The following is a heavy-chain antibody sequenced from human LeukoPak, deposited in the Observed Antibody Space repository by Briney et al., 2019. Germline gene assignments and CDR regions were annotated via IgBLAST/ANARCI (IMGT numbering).Heavy chain of an antibody. J-gene: IGHJ6*03. CDR3: ARVMGRYFDWLSHYYYMDV. V-gene: IGHV3-30*03. D-gene: IGHD3-9*01. Sequence: GSLRLSCAASGFTFSSYGMHWVRQAPGKGLEWVAVISFDASNKYYADSVKGRFTISRDNSKNTLYLQMNSLRAEDAAVYYCARVMGRYFDWLSHYYYMDVWGKGTTVTVSS. CDR1: GFTFSSYG. CDR2: ISFDASNK.